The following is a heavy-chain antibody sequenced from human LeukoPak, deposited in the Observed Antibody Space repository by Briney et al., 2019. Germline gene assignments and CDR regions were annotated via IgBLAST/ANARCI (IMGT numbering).Heavy chain of an antibody. Sequence: PSETLSLTCTVSGGSISSYYWSWIRQPPGKGLEWIGYIYYSGSTNYNPSLKSRVTISVDTSKNQFSLKLSSVTAADTAVYYCASTPLVVARANWFDPWGQGTLVTVSS. D-gene: IGHD2-15*01. V-gene: IGHV4-59*01. CDR3: ASTPLVVARANWFDP. J-gene: IGHJ5*02. CDR1: GGSISSYY. CDR2: IYYSGST.